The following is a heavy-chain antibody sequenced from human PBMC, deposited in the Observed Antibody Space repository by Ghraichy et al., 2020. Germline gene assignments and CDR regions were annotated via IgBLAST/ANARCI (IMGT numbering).Heavy chain of an antibody. V-gene: IGHV4-59*01. CDR3: ASFRSGSGSYYLT. CDR2: VYYTGSS. D-gene: IGHD1-26*01. CDR1: GGSINSYF. J-gene: IGHJ5*02. Sequence: GSLSLTCTVSGGSINSYFWNWIRQPPGKGLEWIGDVYYTGSSDYNPSLKSRVAISIDTSKKEFSLTLTSVTSADTAVYYCASFRSGSGSYYLTWGQGTLVTVSS.